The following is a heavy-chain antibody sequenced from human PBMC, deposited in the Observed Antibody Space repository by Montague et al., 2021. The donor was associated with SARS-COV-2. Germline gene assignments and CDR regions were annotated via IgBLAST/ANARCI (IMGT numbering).Heavy chain of an antibody. J-gene: IGHJ5*01. V-gene: IGHV4-39*01. CDR2: IYYSGST. Sequence: SETLSLTCTVSGGSISSSSYYWGWIRQPPGKGLEWIGSIYYSGSTYYNPSLKSRVTISVDTSKNQFSLKLSSVTAADTAVYYCARSPTYYHILTGYFNGPNLFDSWGQGTLVTVSS. D-gene: IGHD3-9*01. CDR3: ARSPTYYHILTGYFNGPNLFDS. CDR1: GGSISSSSYY.